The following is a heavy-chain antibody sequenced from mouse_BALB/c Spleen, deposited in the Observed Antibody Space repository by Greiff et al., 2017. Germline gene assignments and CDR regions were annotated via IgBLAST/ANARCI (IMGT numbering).Heavy chain of an antibody. CDR3: ARDYYGSSYVNFDV. D-gene: IGHD1-1*01. CDR2: INPNYDST. CDR1: GYTFTDYN. V-gene: IGHV1-18*01. J-gene: IGHJ1*01. Sequence: VQLQQFGAELVKPGASVKISCKASGYTFTDYNMDWVKQSHGKSLEWIGDINPNYDSTSYNQKFKGKATLTSDKSSSTAYMELSSLTSEDSAVYYCARDYYGSSYVNFDVWGAGTTVTVSS.